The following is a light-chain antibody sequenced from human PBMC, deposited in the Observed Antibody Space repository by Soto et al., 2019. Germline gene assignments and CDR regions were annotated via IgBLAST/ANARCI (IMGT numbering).Light chain of an antibody. J-gene: IGKJ5*01. Sequence: EIVMTQSPATLSVSPGERATLSGRASQSVSSNLAWYQQKPGQAPRLLIYGASTRATGIPARFSGSGSGTEFTLTISSLQSEDFAVYYCQQYNNWLRTFGQGTRLEIK. V-gene: IGKV3-15*01. CDR2: GAS. CDR3: QQYNNWLRT. CDR1: QSVSSN.